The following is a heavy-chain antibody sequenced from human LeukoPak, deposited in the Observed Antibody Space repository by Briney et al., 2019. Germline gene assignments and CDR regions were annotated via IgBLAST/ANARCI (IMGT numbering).Heavy chain of an antibody. D-gene: IGHD3-22*01. V-gene: IGHV1-2*06. CDR3: ARDGGVSSGYTPKSFDY. CDR1: GYTFTGYY. J-gene: IGHJ4*02. Sequence: ASVKVSCKASGYTFTGYYTHWVRQAPGQGLEWMGRINPNSGGTNYAQKFQGRVTMTRDKSISTAYMELSRLRSDDTAVYYWARDGGVSSGYTPKSFDYWGQGTLVTVSS. CDR2: INPNSGGT.